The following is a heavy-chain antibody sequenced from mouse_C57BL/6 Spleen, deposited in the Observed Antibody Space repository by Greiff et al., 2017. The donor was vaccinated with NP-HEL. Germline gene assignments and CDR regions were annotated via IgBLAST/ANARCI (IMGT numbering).Heavy chain of an antibody. CDR2: ISYDGSN. CDR3: AIYYGYFDV. J-gene: IGHJ1*03. V-gene: IGHV3-6*01. Sequence: VQLKESGPGLVKPSQSLSLTCSVTGYSITSGYYWNWIRQFPGNKLEWMGYISYDGSNNYNPSLKNRISITRDTSKNQFFLKLNSVTTEDTATYYCAIYYGYFDVWAQGPRSPSPQ. CDR1: GYSITSGYY.